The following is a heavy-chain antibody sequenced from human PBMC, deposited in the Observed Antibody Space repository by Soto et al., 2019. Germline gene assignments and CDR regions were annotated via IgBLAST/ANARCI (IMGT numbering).Heavy chain of an antibody. Sequence: PAETLCLTCAVSGCYISSYYWSWIRQPPGKGLEWIGYIYYSGSTNYNPSLKSRVTTSVDTSKNPFSLKLSSVTAADTAVYYCARDRDFEGTPGAFDIWGQGTMVTVSS. CDR1: GCYISSYY. D-gene: IGHD3-9*01. CDR3: ARDRDFEGTPGAFDI. CDR2: IYYSGST. V-gene: IGHV4-59*01. J-gene: IGHJ3*02.